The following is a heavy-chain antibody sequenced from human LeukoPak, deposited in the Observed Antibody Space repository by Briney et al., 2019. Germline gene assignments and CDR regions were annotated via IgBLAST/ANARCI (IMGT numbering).Heavy chain of an antibody. CDR2: INHSGST. CDR3: ARGASRITIFGVKRGAFDY. D-gene: IGHD3-3*01. CDR1: GGSFSGYY. Sequence: SETLSLTCAVYGGSFSGYYWSWIRQPPGKGLEWIGEINHSGSTNYNPSLKSRVTISVDTSKNQFSLKLSSVTAADTAVYYCARGASRITIFGVKRGAFDYWGQGTLVTVSS. J-gene: IGHJ4*02. V-gene: IGHV4-34*01.